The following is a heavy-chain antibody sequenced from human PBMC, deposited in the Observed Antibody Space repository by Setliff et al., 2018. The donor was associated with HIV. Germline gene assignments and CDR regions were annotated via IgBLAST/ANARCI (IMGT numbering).Heavy chain of an antibody. CDR2: IWYDGVTK. Sequence: AGALRLSCVASGFTFSPHAMHWVRQAPGKGLEWMAIIWYDGVTKYYGDSVEGRFTISRDNSENTLYLQINGLRSEDTAVYYCARVTSDSSGYYWGYYFDYWGQGTRVTVSS. J-gene: IGHJ4*02. V-gene: IGHV3-30*02. CDR1: GFTFSPHA. CDR3: ARVTSDSSGYYWGYYFDY. D-gene: IGHD3-22*01.